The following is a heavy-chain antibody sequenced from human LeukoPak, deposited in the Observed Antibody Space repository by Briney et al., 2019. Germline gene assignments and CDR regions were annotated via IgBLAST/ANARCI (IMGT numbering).Heavy chain of an antibody. Sequence: HAGGSLRLSCAASGLTFSGFWMHWVRQAPGKGLVWVSRINTDGSTTTYADSVKGRFTISRDNAKNTLYLQMNSLRAEDTAVYYCARVFSSGSFDYWGQGTLVTVSS. CDR2: INTDGSTT. CDR1: GLTFSGFW. CDR3: ARVFSSGSFDY. J-gene: IGHJ4*02. V-gene: IGHV3-74*01. D-gene: IGHD6-19*01.